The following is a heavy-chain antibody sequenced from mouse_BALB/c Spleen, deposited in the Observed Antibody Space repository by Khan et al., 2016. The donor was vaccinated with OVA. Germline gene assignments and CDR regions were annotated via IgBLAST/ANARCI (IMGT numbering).Heavy chain of an antibody. D-gene: IGHD2-14*01. J-gene: IGHJ3*01. Sequence: QIQLQQSGAELARPGASVKMSCKASGYTFTTYTLHWVKQRPGQGLEWIGYIIPSTDYTTYNQKFKDKATLTADKSSSTAYMQLSSLTSDDSAVYYCAKEGAYYRSDGWFAYWGQGTLVTVSA. CDR3: AKEGAYYRSDGWFAY. CDR1: GYTFTTYT. CDR2: IIPSTDYT. V-gene: IGHV1-4*01.